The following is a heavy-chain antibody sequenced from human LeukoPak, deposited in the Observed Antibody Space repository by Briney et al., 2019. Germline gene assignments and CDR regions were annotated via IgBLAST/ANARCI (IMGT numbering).Heavy chain of an antibody. J-gene: IGHJ4*02. CDR3: ARHGYIYRRVVDY. Sequence: SETLSLTCTVSGDSISTSSLYWAWIRQPPGKGLEWIGSIYYSGNTYYNPSLKSRVNISVDTSKNQFSLTLTSVTAADTAVYYCARHGYIYRRVVDYWGQGTLVTVSS. CDR2: IYYSGNT. V-gene: IGHV4-39*01. D-gene: IGHD1-1*01. CDR1: GDSISTSSLY.